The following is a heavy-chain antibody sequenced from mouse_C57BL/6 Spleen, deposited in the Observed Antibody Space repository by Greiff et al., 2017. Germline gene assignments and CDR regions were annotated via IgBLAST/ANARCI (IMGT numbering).Heavy chain of an antibody. CDR1: GYSITSGYY. D-gene: IGHD2-5*01. V-gene: IGHV3-6*01. J-gene: IGHJ1*03. CDR2: ISYDGSN. Sequence: EVQLQQSGPGLVKPSQSLSLTCSVTGYSITSGYYWNWIRQFPGNKLEWMGYISYDGSNNYNPSLKNRIPITRATSKNHFILKLKSVTTEDTATYDCERRAYSNHWYFDVWGTGTTVTVAS. CDR3: ERRAYSNHWYFDV.